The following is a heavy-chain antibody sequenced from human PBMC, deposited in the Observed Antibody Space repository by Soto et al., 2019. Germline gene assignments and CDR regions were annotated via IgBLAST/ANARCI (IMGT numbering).Heavy chain of an antibody. CDR2: ISGSRTTI. CDR3: AGDVHYYTSDY. V-gene: IGHV3-11*01. D-gene: IGHD3-10*01. J-gene: IGHJ4*02. CDR1: GFSFSDHY. Sequence: GGSLRLSRGASGFSFSDHYMTWIRQAPGKGLEWVSYISGSRTTIYYTDSVKGRFTVSRDNAKHSVYMQMNSLRAEDTAVYYCAGDVHYYTSDYWVQGTLVTVSS.